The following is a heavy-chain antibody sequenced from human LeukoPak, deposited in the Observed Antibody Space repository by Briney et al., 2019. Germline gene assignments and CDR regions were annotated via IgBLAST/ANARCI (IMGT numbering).Heavy chain of an antibody. CDR2: IYHSGST. J-gene: IGHJ5*02. V-gene: IGHV4-4*02. Sequence: SGTLSLTCAVSGGSISSSNWWSWVRQPPGKGLEWIGEIYHSGSTNYNPSLKSRVTISVDKSKNQFSLKLSSVTAADMAVYYCARGYYYGSGSYYTWFDPWGQGTLVTVSS. CDR3: ARGYYYGSGSYYTWFDP. CDR1: GGSISSSNW. D-gene: IGHD3-10*01.